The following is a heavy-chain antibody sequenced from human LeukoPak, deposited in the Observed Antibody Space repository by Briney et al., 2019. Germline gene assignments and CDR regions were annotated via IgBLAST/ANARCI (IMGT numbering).Heavy chain of an antibody. Sequence: SETLSLTCTVSRGSISSYYWSWIRQPPGEGLEWIGYISYNGSTNYNPSLKSRLTISVDTSKNQFSLKLRPVTAADTAVYFCAILGGNWNTPAGTYWGRGTLVTVSS. J-gene: IGHJ4*02. CDR3: AILGGNWNTPAGTY. V-gene: IGHV4-59*08. D-gene: IGHD1/OR15-1a*01. CDR2: ISYNGST. CDR1: RGSISSYY.